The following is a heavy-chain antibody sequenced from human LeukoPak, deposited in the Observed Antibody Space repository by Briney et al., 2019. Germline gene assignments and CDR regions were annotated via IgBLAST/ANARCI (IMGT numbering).Heavy chain of an antibody. V-gene: IGHV4-34*01. D-gene: IGHD2-15*01. CDR3: ARLGELLPYNWFDP. J-gene: IGHJ5*02. CDR1: GGSFSGYY. Sequence: PSETLSLTCAVYGGSFSGYYWSWIRQPPGKGLEWIGSIYHSGSTYYNPSLKSRVTISVDTSKNQFSLKLSSVTAADTAVYYCARLGELLPYNWFDPWGQGTLVTVSS. CDR2: IYHSGST.